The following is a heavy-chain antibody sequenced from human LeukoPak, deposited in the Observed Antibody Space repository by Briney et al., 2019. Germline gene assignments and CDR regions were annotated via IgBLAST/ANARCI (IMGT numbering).Heavy chain of an antibody. J-gene: IGHJ4*02. CDR3: AKDPQGGYVWGNYRPKNPPDY. Sequence: GRSLRLSCAASGFPFSSYGMHWVRQAPGKGLEWVAVLSYDGSNEYYADSVKGRFTISRDNSKNTLYLQLNSLRAEDAAIYYCAKDPQGGYVWGNYRPKNPPDYWGQGTQVTVSS. CDR2: LSYDGSNE. V-gene: IGHV3-30*18. D-gene: IGHD3-16*02. CDR1: GFPFSSYG.